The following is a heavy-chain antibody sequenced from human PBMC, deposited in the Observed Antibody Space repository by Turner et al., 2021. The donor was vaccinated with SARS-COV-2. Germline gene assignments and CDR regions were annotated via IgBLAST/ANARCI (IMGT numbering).Heavy chain of an antibody. J-gene: IGHJ4*02. CDR3: ARGRAAAAGHFDY. V-gene: IGHV4-34*01. CDR2: IYHSGST. D-gene: IGHD6-13*01. Sequence: QVQLQQWGAGLLKPSETLSLTCAVYGGSFSAYYWSWIRQPPGKGLEWIGEIYHSGSTNYNPSLKSRVTISVDTSKNQFSLKLSSVTAADTAVYYCARGRAAAAGHFDYWGQGTLVTVSS. CDR1: GGSFSAYY.